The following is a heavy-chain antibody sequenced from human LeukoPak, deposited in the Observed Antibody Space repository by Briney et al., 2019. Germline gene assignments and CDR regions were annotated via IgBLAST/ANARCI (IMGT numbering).Heavy chain of an antibody. CDR1: GFTFSNYA. CDR3: AKGEALLVVVAAPTNWFDP. V-gene: IGHV3-23*01. D-gene: IGHD2-15*01. CDR2: ITGSGGST. Sequence: GGSLRLPCAASGFTFSNYAMSWVRQAPGKGLEWVSAITGSGGSTYYADSVRGRFTISRDNSKNTLYLHMNSLRAGDTAVYYCAKGEALLVVVAAPTNWFDPWGQGTLVTVSS. J-gene: IGHJ5*02.